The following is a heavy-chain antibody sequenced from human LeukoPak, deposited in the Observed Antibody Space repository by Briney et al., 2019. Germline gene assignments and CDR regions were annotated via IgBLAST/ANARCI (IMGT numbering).Heavy chain of an antibody. CDR2: MHYTGSS. J-gene: IGHJ2*01. CDR1: GGSVSGYY. D-gene: IGHD6-6*01. Sequence: PSETLSLTCVVSGGSVSGYYWNWIRQPLGKGLEWVGHMHYTGSSIYNPSLKSRVTISVDASKNQFSLRLSSVTAADTAVFYCARASYSSSSGAWYFDLWGRGTLVTVSS. V-gene: IGHV4-59*02. CDR3: ARASYSSSSGAWYFDL.